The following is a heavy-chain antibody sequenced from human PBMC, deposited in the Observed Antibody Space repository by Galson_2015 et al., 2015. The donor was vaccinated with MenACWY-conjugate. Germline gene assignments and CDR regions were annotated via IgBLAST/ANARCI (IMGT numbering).Heavy chain of an antibody. D-gene: IGHD6-13*01. CDR2: IYYSGST. V-gene: IGHV4-59*08. J-gene: IGHJ4*02. CDR1: GGSIRNYY. CDR3: ARLPGLPAGKLFFDY. Sequence: ETLSLSCTVSGGSIRNYYWIWLRQPRGRGLEWIGYIYYSGSTNNTPSLKSRVTISGDTSKSPFSLKLSSVTAADTAVYYCARLPGLPAGKLFFDYWGQGTLVTVSS.